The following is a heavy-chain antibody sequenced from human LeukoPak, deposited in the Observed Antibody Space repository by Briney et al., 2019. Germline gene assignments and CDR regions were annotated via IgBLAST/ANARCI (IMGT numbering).Heavy chain of an antibody. CDR2: MYHSWST. V-gene: IGHV4-39*07. CDR1: GVSININNYY. CDR3: ARAAGGWDKYYYYYVDV. D-gene: IGHD1-26*01. Sequence: PSETLSLTCTVSGVSININNYYWVWIRQPPGKGLEWIGSMYHSWSTYHNPSLKGRVTIALDTSKNQFSLKLSSVTAADTAVYYCARAAGGWDKYYYYYVDVWGKGTTVTVSS. J-gene: IGHJ6*03.